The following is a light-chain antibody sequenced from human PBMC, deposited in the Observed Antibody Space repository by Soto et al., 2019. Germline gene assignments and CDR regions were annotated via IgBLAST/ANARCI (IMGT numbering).Light chain of an antibody. V-gene: IGKV1-5*03. CDR2: KAS. CDR1: QRISVW. Sequence: DIQMTQSPSTLSTSVGDRVTITCRASQRISVWLAWYQQRPGKAPKLLIYKASSLQSGVPSRFSGSGSETEFTLTISSLQPDDFATYYCQQYKSHPYTFGQGTKLEIK. CDR3: QQYKSHPYT. J-gene: IGKJ2*01.